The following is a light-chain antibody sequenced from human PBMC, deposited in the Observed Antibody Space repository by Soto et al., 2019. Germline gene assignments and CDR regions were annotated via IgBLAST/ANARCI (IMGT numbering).Light chain of an antibody. Sequence: DIQITQSPSAVSASVGYRVTITFRSSQGISSWLAWYQQKPGKAPKLLIYAASSLQSGVPSRFSGSGSGTDFTLTISSLQTEDFATYYCKQANSFPRTFGQGTKVDIK. CDR2: AAS. V-gene: IGKV1-12*01. CDR1: QGISSW. J-gene: IGKJ1*01. CDR3: KQANSFPRT.